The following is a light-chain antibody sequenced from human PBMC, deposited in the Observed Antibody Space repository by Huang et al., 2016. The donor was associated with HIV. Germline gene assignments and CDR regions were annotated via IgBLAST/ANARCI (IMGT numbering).Light chain of an antibody. CDR2: AAS. CDR1: QGISNY. V-gene: IGKV1-17*03. Sequence: DIQMTQSPSAVSASVGDTVTITCRASQGISNYLVWFQQKPGKGPKRLIYAASNLQSGVPSRCSGSGSGKEFTLTISSLQPEDFATYYCLQHNTYPWTFGQGTKVEIK. J-gene: IGKJ1*01. CDR3: LQHNTYPWT.